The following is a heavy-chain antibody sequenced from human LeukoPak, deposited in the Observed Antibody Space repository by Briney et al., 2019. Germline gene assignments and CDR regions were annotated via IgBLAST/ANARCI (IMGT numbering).Heavy chain of an antibody. CDR1: GGTFSSYA. Sequence: SVKVSCRASGGTFSSYAISWVRQAPGQGLEWMGGIIPIFGTANYAQKFQGRVTITSDESTSTAYMELSSLRSEDTAVYYCARVGPIGGLSWGQGTLVTVSS. CDR2: IIPIFGTA. V-gene: IGHV1-69*01. D-gene: IGHD3-10*01. CDR3: ARVGPIGGLS. J-gene: IGHJ5*02.